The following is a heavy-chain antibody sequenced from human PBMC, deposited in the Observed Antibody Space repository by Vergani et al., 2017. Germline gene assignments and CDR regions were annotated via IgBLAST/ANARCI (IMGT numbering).Heavy chain of an antibody. D-gene: IGHD2-2*01. CDR1: GGSISSYY. V-gene: IGHV4-59*01. J-gene: IGHJ6*03. CDR2: IYYSGST. Sequence: QVQLQESGPGLVKPSETLSLTCTVSGGSISSYYWSWIRQPPGKGLEWIGYIYYSGSTNYNPSLKSRVTISVDTSKNQFSLKLSSVTAADTAVYYCARRYCSSTSCYGYYYYYMDVWGKGTTVTVSS. CDR3: ARRYCSSTSCYGYYYYYMDV.